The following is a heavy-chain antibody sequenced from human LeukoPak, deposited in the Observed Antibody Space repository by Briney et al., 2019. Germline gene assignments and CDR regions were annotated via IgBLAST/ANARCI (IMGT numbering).Heavy chain of an antibody. Sequence: ASVKVSCKASGYTFTSYDINWVRQATGQGLEWMGWMNPNSGNTGYAQKFQGRVTMTRNTSISTAYMELSSLRSEDTAVYYCARDVEGDHGPTNGLDWGQGTLVTVSS. CDR1: GYTFTSYD. D-gene: IGHD2-21*02. V-gene: IGHV1-8*01. CDR3: ARDVEGDHGPTNGLD. J-gene: IGHJ4*02. CDR2: MNPNSGNT.